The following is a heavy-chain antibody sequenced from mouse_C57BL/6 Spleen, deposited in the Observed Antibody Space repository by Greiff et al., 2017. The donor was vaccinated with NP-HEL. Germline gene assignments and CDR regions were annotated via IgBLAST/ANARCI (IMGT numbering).Heavy chain of an antibody. J-gene: IGHJ4*01. CDR3: ARRGDYDSFYAMDY. D-gene: IGHD2-4*01. V-gene: IGHV5-17*01. CDR2: ISSGSSTI. Sequence: EVKVVESGGGLVKPGGSLKLSCAASGFTFSDYGMHWVRQAPEKGLEWVAYISSGSSTIYYADTVKVRFTISRDNAKNTLFLQMTSLRSEDTAMYYCARRGDYDSFYAMDYWGQGTSVTVSS. CDR1: GFTFSDYG.